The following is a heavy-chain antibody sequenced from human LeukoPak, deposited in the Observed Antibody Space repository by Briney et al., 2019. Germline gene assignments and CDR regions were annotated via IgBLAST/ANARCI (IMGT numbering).Heavy chain of an antibody. J-gene: IGHJ6*03. CDR3: ARVTNYYYYMDV. CDR2: ISSGSSSI. V-gene: IGHV3-21*01. CDR1: GFSLTAFG. Sequence: GGSLTLSCAVSGFSLTAFGMNWVRQAPGKGLEWVSSISSGSSSIYYADSVKGRFTISRDNAKNSLYLQMNSLRAEDTAVYYCARVTNYYYYMDVRGKGSSVTVSS. D-gene: IGHD4-11*01.